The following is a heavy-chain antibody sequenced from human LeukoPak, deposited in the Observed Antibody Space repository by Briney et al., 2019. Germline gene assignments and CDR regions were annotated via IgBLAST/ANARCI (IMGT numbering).Heavy chain of an antibody. CDR1: GNSFGDYY. Sequence: SEALSLTCTVSGNSFGDYYWSWIRQPAGKGLEWIGRIYTSGSTTYNPSLKSRVTMSVDTSKSQFSLKLSSVTAADTAIYYCARGGYYGSGNDFRFDPWGQGTLVTVSS. CDR3: ARGGYYGSGNDFRFDP. D-gene: IGHD3-10*01. CDR2: IYTSGST. V-gene: IGHV4-4*07. J-gene: IGHJ5*02.